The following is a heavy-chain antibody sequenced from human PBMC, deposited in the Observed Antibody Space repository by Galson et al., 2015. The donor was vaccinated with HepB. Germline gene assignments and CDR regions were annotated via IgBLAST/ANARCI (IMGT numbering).Heavy chain of an antibody. Sequence: SVKVSCKASGYSFTTYGISWVRQAPGQGLEWMGWISAHNGNTKYAQKLQGRVSMTTDTSTSTAYMELRSLRSDDTAVYSCARGSLLWFGELFFWAQGTLVTVSS. D-gene: IGHD3-10*01. V-gene: IGHV1-18*01. CDR1: GYSFTTYG. J-gene: IGHJ4*02. CDR3: ARGSLLWFGELFF. CDR2: ISAHNGNT.